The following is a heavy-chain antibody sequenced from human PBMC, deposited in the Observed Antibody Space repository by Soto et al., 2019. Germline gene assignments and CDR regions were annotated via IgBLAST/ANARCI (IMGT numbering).Heavy chain of an antibody. D-gene: IGHD3-9*01. CDR1: GGSFSGYY. CDR3: ARVRVLRYFDWLLYPYYYYGMDV. V-gene: IGHV4-34*01. J-gene: IGHJ6*02. Sequence: SETLSLTCAVYGGSFSGYYWSWIRQPPGKGLEWIGEINHSGSTNYNPSLKSRVTISVDTSKNQFSLKLGSVTAADTAVYYCARVRVLRYFDWLLYPYYYYGMDVWGQGTTVTVSS. CDR2: INHSGST.